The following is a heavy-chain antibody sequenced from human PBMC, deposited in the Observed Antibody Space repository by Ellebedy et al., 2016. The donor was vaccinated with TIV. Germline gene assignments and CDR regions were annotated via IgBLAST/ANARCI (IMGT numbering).Heavy chain of an antibody. J-gene: IGHJ4*02. CDR3: ATQLWNTEL. Sequence: GESLKISCEASESTFSSYGMSWVRQAPGKGLEWVSSISTTDGQHYADSVKDRFTISRDNPKNTLYLQLNSLRVEDTSVYYCATQLWNTELWGQGTLVIVSS. CDR2: ISTTDGQ. D-gene: IGHD5-24*01. CDR1: ESTFSSYG. V-gene: IGHV3-23*01.